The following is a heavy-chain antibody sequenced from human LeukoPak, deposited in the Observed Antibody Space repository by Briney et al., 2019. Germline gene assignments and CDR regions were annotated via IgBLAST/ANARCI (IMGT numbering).Heavy chain of an antibody. CDR2: IWYDGSNK. D-gene: IGHD4-17*01. CDR1: GFTFSSYG. Sequence: GRSLRLSCAASGFTFSSYGMHWVRQAPGKGLEWVAVIWYDGSNKYYADSVKGRFTISRDNSKNTLYLQMNSLRAEDTAVYYCARDYGDYGLTEIDYWGQGTLVTVSS. J-gene: IGHJ4*02. V-gene: IGHV3-33*01. CDR3: ARDYGDYGLTEIDY.